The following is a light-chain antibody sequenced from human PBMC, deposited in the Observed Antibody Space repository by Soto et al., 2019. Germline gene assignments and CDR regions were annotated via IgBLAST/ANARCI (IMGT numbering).Light chain of an antibody. CDR2: DAS. V-gene: IGKV1-5*01. Sequence: EMEMTEDLSSLSASVGDRVTITCRASQTMSSWFAWYQQKPGKAPTLLIYDASTLERGVPSRFSGTGSGTEFTLSIDSLQPDDFATYYCQQYNNYWTFGQGTKVDIK. CDR1: QTMSSW. CDR3: QQYNNYWT. J-gene: IGKJ1*01.